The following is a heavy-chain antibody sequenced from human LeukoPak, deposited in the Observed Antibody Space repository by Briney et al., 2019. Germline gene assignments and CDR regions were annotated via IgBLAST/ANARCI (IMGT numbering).Heavy chain of an antibody. J-gene: IGHJ4*02. CDR1: GFPFSSYN. CDR2: ISSGSYI. D-gene: IGHD2-15*01. CDR3: ARDYCSGGSCYSGSYY. Sequence: KTGGSLRLSCAASGFPFSSYNLNWVRQAPGKGLEWVSSISSGSYIYYADSVKGRFTISRVNAKNSVYLQMNSLRAEDTAVYYCARDYCSGGSCYSGSYYWGQGTLVTVSS. V-gene: IGHV3-21*01.